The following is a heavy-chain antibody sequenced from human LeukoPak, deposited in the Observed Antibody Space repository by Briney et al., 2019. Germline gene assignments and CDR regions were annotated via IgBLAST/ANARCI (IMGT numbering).Heavy chain of an antibody. V-gene: IGHV4-59*12. CDR2: YYYSGNT. CDR3: ARAYSSGWYGSEGYYFDY. D-gene: IGHD6-19*01. J-gene: IGHJ4*02. CDR1: GVSISNYY. Sequence: PSETLSLTCTVSGVSISNYYWSWIRQPPGKGLEWIGYYYYSGNTNYNPSLKSRVTISVDKSKNQFSLKLSSVTAADTAVYYCARAYSSGWYGSEGYYFDYWGQGTLVTVSS.